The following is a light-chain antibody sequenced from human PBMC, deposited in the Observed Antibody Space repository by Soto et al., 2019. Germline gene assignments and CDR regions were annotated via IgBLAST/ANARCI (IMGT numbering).Light chain of an antibody. CDR3: QHYISYGT. V-gene: IGKV1-5*01. CDR1: QSISSW. Sequence: TQSPSSLSSSDGNRVSITCWASQSISSWLAWYQQRPGKAPKILIYHASSLETGVPSRFSGSGSGTEFTLTISSLQPDDFATYYCQHYISYGTFGQGTKVDI. J-gene: IGKJ1*01. CDR2: HAS.